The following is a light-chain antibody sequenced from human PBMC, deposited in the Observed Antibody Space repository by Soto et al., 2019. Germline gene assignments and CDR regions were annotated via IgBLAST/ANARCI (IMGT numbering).Light chain of an antibody. CDR3: QSYDSSLSGFP. CDR2: GNS. Sequence: QSALTQPPSVSGAPGQRVTISCTGSSSNIGAGYDVHWYQQLPGTAPKLLIYGNSNRPSGVPDRFSGSKSGTSASLAITVLQAEDEADYYCQSYDSSLSGFPFGTGTKVTVL. V-gene: IGLV1-40*01. CDR1: SSNIGAGYD. J-gene: IGLJ1*01.